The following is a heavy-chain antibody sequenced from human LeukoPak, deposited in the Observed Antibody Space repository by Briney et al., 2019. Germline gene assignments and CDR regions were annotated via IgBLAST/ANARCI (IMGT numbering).Heavy chain of an antibody. D-gene: IGHD3-22*01. CDR2: IIPIFGTA. CDR1: GYTFTSYA. Sequence: ASVKVSCKASGYTFTSYAMNWVRQAPGQGLEWMGGIIPIFGTANYAQKFQGRVTITADESTSTAYMELSSLRSEDTAVYYCAREDSSGYTSDYWGQGTLVTVSS. CDR3: AREDSSGYTSDY. V-gene: IGHV1-69*13. J-gene: IGHJ4*02.